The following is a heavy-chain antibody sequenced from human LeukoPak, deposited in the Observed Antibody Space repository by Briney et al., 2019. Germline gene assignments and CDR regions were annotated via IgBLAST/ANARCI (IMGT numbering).Heavy chain of an antibody. CDR1: GFTFSSYS. V-gene: IGHV3-21*01. J-gene: IGHJ6*03. D-gene: IGHD2-15*01. CDR3: ARDLGDIVVVVAATPRAGDYYYMDV. Sequence: GGSLRLSCAASGFTFSSYSMNWVRQAPGKGLEWVSSISNSSSYIYYADSVKGRFTISRDNAKNSLYLQMNSLRAEDTAVYYCARDLGDIVVVVAATPRAGDYYYMDVWGKGTTVTVSS. CDR2: ISNSSSYI.